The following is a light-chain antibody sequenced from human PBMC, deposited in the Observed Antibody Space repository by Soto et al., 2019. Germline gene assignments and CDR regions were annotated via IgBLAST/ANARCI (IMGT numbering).Light chain of an antibody. J-gene: IGLJ3*02. CDR3: SSYTSSSPPV. V-gene: IGLV2-14*01. CDR2: EVT. Sequence: QSVLTQPPSASGSPGQSVTISCTGTSSDVGGYNYVSWYQQHPGKAPKLMIYEVTNRPSGVSNRFSGSKSGNTASLTISGLQAEDEADYYCSSYTSSSPPVFGGGTKLTVL. CDR1: SSDVGGYNY.